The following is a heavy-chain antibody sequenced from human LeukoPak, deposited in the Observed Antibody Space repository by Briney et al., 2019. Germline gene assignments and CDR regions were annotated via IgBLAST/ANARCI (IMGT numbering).Heavy chain of an antibody. CDR3: AKVATVTTATDYYYYYMDV. Sequence: HPGGSLRLSCAASGFTFSSYGMHWVRQAPGKGLEWVAVISYDGSNKYYADSVKGRFTISRDNSKNTLYLQMNSLRAEDTAVYYCAKVATVTTATDYYYYYMDVWGKGTTVTVSS. CDR2: ISYDGSNK. CDR1: GFTFSSYG. J-gene: IGHJ6*03. D-gene: IGHD4-17*01. V-gene: IGHV3-30*18.